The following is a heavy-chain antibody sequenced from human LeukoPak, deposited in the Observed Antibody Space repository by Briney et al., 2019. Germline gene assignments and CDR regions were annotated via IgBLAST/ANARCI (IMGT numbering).Heavy chain of an antibody. CDR1: GFTFSSYG. V-gene: IGHV3-23*01. CDR2: ISGSGGST. Sequence: PGGSLRLSCAASGFTFSSYGMSWVRQAPGKGLEWVSAISGSGGSTYYADSVKGRFTISRDNSKNTLYLQMNSLRAEDTAVYYCAKGDGYCSGGSCYLKPHWSAPWGKETLVTVP. D-gene: IGHD2-15*01. J-gene: IGHJ5*02. CDR3: AKGDGYCSGGSCYLKPHWSAP.